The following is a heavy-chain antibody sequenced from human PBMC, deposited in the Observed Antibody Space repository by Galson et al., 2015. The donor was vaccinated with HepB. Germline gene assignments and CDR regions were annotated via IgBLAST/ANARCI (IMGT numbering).Heavy chain of an antibody. CDR1: GFTFSNAW. J-gene: IGHJ4*02. Sequence: SLRLSCAASGFTFSNAWMSWVRQAPGKGLEWVGRIKSKTDGGTTDYAAPVKGRFTISRDDSKNTLYLQMNSLKTEDTAVYYCTTDTQGTFVLRYFEFWGQGTLVTVSS. D-gene: IGHD3-9*01. CDR3: TTDTQGTFVLRYFEF. CDR2: IKSKTDGGTT. V-gene: IGHV3-15*01.